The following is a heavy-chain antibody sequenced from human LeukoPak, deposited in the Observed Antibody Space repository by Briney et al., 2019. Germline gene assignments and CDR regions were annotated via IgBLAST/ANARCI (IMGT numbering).Heavy chain of an antibody. J-gene: IGHJ4*02. CDR3: ARDQEGFDY. CDR1: GYTFTSNY. V-gene: IGHV1-46*01. Sequence: ASVKVSCKASGYTFTSNYIHWVRQAPGQGLEWMGMIYPRDGSTSYAQKLQGRVTVTRDTSTSTVHMELSGLRSEDTAVCYCARDQEGFDYWGQGTLVTVSS. CDR2: IYPRDGST.